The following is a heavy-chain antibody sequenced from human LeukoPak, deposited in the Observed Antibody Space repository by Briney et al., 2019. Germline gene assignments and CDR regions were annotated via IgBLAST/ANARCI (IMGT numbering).Heavy chain of an antibody. Sequence: GGSLRLSCAASGFTFSSYAMHWVRQAPGKGLEWVAVISYDGSNKYYADSVRGRFTISRDNSKNTLYLQMNSLRAEDTAVYYCARDERWEVLGIYYWGQGTLVTVSS. V-gene: IGHV3-30-3*01. CDR2: ISYDGSNK. CDR1: GFTFSSYA. CDR3: ARDERWEVLGIYY. J-gene: IGHJ4*02. D-gene: IGHD1-26*01.